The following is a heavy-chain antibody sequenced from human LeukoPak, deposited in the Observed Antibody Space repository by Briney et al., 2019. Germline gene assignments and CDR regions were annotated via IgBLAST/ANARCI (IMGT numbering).Heavy chain of an antibody. CDR3: ARGDLHDMTVVVSLSAHFDY. CDR1: GYTFTGYY. Sequence: GASVKVSCKASGYTFTGYYIHWVRQAPGQGLEWMGWIKPNSGGTNYAQKFQGRVTMTRDTSISTTYMDLNRLRSDDTAVYYCARGDLHDMTVVVSLSAHFDYWGQGTLVTVSS. J-gene: IGHJ4*02. CDR2: IKPNSGGT. D-gene: IGHD3-22*01. V-gene: IGHV1-2*02.